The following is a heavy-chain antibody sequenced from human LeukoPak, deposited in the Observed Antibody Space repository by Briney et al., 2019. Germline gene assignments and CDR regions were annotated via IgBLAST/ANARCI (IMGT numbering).Heavy chain of an antibody. Sequence: GGSLRLSCAASGFTFSSYGMHWVRRAPGKGLEWVAVISYDGSNKYYADSVKGRFTISRDNSKNTLYLQMNSLRAEDTAVYYCAKYRDSSSWYQSSDWFDPWGQGTLVTVSS. J-gene: IGHJ5*02. D-gene: IGHD6-13*01. CDR1: GFTFSSYG. CDR2: ISYDGSNK. CDR3: AKYRDSSSWYQSSDWFDP. V-gene: IGHV3-30*18.